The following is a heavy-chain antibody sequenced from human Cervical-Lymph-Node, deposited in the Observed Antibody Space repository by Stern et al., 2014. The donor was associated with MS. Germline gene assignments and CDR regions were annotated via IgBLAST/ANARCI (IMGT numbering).Heavy chain of an antibody. D-gene: IGHD4/OR15-4a*01. CDR3: ARDSTILFAMDV. CDR2: IIPMFGSA. CDR1: GGSFSNNA. J-gene: IGHJ6*02. Sequence: QLVQSGAEVKRPGSSVMVSCKASGGSFSNNAFSWVRQAPGQGLEWLGGIIPMFGSANYAQKFQGRVKIMADKSTTTAYLELTSLRSDDTAVYYCARDSTILFAMDVWGQGTTVTVSS. V-gene: IGHV1-69*06.